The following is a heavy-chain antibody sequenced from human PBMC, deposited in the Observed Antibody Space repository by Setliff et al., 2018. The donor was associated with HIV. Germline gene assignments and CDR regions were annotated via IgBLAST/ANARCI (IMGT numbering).Heavy chain of an antibody. V-gene: IGHV3-23*01. CDR1: GFTFSSYA. D-gene: IGHD3-9*01. CDR3: ARDALAIYGTTGEKDY. J-gene: IGHJ4*02. CDR2: ISGSGGST. Sequence: PGGSLRLSCAASGFTFSSYAMSWVRQAPGKGLGWVSAISGSGGSTYYADSVKGRFTISRDNSKNTLYLQMNSLRAEDTAVYYCARDALAIYGTTGEKDYWGQGTLVTVSS.